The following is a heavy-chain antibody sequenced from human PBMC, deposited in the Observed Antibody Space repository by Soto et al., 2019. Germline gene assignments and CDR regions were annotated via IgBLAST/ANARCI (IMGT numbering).Heavy chain of an antibody. J-gene: IGHJ6*02. CDR3: ARHSGVAGIYYYYGMDV. Sequence: PSETLSLTCTVSCGSISSSSYYWGWIRQPPGKGLEWIGSIYYSGSTYYNPSLKSRVTISVDTSKNQFSLKLSSVTAADTAVYYCARHSGVAGIYYYYGMDVWGQGTTVTVSS. CDR1: CGSISSSSYY. V-gene: IGHV4-39*01. D-gene: IGHD6-19*01. CDR2: IYYSGST.